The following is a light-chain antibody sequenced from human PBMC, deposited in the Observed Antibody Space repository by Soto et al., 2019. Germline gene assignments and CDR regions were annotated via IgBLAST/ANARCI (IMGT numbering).Light chain of an antibody. CDR3: QQYGSSLF. J-gene: IGKJ5*01. V-gene: IGKV3-20*01. CDR2: GAS. Sequence: EIVLTQSPGTLSLSPGERATLSCRASQSVSSSYLAWYQQKPGQAPRLLIYGASSRATGIPDRFSGSGSGTDFTLTISRLEPEDFAVYYCQQYGSSLFFGQGTRLEIE. CDR1: QSVSSSY.